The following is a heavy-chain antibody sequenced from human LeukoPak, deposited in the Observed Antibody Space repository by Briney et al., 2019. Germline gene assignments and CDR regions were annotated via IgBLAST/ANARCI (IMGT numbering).Heavy chain of an antibody. CDR2: INPNTGGT. CDR3: TRGTPWFDP. CDR1: GYSFTAYY. V-gene: IGHV1-2*02. J-gene: IGHJ5*02. D-gene: IGHD4-23*01. Sequence: ASVKVSCKASGYSFTAYYIYWIRHSPAEGFEWMGWINPNTGGTNYAGKFHGRVIMTRDTSIDTAYMGLSSVTSDDTAVYYCTRGTPWFDPWGQGTLVTVSS.